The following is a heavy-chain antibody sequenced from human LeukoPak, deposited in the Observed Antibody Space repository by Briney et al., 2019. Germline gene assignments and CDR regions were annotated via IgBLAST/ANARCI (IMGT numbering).Heavy chain of an antibody. CDR1: GGTYSSYA. CDR2: IIPIFGTA. J-gene: IGHJ4*02. CDR3: ARSPLPYCGGDCSYDY. D-gene: IGHD2-21*01. Sequence: SVKVSCKASGGTYSSYAISWVRQAPGQGLEWMGGIIPIFGTANYAQKFQGRVTITTDESTSTAYMELSSLRSEDTAVYYCARSPLPYCGGDCSYDYWGQGTLVTVSS. V-gene: IGHV1-69*05.